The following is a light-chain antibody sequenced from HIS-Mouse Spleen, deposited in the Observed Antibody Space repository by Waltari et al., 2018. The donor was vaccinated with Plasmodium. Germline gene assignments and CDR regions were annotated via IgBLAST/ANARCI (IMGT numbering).Light chain of an antibody. CDR1: QSVSSN. CDR3: QQYNNWSFT. V-gene: IGKV3-15*01. Sequence: EMVMTQSPATLSVSPGERATLSCRASQSVSSNLAWYQQKPGQAPRLLIYGASTRATGIPARLSGSGSGTEFTLTISSLQSEDFAVYYCQQYNNWSFTFGPGTKVDIK. CDR2: GAS. J-gene: IGKJ3*01.